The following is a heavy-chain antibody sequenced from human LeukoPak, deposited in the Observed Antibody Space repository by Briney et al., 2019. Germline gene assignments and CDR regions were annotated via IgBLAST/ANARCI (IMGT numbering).Heavy chain of an antibody. CDR2: VYFTGRT. CDR1: GASIGSHY. V-gene: IGHV4-59*11. Sequence: SETLSLTCSVSGASIGSHYWSWIRQPPGKGLGWIGYVYFTGRTHYNPSLTSRVTISVDTSKNQFSLKLSSVTAADTAVYYCARGRSSMVRGYYYYYMDVWGKGTTVTISS. J-gene: IGHJ6*03. CDR3: ARGRSSMVRGYYYYYMDV. D-gene: IGHD3-10*01.